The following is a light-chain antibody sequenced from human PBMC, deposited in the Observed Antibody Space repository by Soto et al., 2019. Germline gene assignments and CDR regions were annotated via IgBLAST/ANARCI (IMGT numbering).Light chain of an antibody. CDR1: SSDIGGYNY. V-gene: IGLV2-8*01. CDR2: EVS. Sequence: QSALTQPPSASGSPGQSVTISCTGTSSDIGGYNYVSWYQHHPGKAPKVMIYEVSKRRSGVPDRFSGSKSGNTASLTVSGLQPEDEADYYCSSYAGSNNLGVFGGGTK. J-gene: IGLJ3*02. CDR3: SSYAGSNNLGV.